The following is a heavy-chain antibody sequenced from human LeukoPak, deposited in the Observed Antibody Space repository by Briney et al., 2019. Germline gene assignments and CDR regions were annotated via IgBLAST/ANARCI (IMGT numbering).Heavy chain of an antibody. J-gene: IGHJ4*02. CDR3: ARDGRLTIFVRGIITEGSPPKN. CDR1: GYTFTDSY. Sequence: GASVRFSCKASGYTFTDSYMHWVRQAPGQGLEGMGWINPKTGGTNYAQRFQGRVTMTRDTSIRTAYMELNSLRSDDTAVYYCARDGRLTIFVRGIITEGSPPKNWGQGTLVTVSS. V-gene: IGHV1-2*02. D-gene: IGHD3-10*01. CDR2: INPKTGGT.